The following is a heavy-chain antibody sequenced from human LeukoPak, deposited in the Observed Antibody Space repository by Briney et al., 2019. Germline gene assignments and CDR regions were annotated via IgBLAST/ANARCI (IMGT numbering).Heavy chain of an antibody. V-gene: IGHV3-23*01. J-gene: IGHJ4*02. CDR2: ISSSGSSA. Sequence: GGSLRLSCAASGFXFRSFGISWVRQAPGKGLEWVSGISSSGSSAYYADFVKGRFTISRDNSRNTMLLQMNSLRADDTALYYCAKGHPSYNWHFIDYWGQGTLVTVSS. CDR3: AKGHPSYNWHFIDY. CDR1: GFXFRSFG. D-gene: IGHD1-1*01.